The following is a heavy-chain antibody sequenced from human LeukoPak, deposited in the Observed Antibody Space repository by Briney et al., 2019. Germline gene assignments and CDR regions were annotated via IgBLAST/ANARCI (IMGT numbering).Heavy chain of an antibody. V-gene: IGHV3-53*01. CDR2: IYSGGRT. Sequence: GGSLRLSCAVSGFTVSNNYMNWVRQAPGKGLEWVSIIYSGGRTYYADSAKGRFTISRDIFKNTVYLQMNSLRAEDTAVYYCAREGVTTAFDYWGQGTLVTVSS. J-gene: IGHJ4*02. CDR1: GFTVSNNY. D-gene: IGHD1-26*01. CDR3: AREGVTTAFDY.